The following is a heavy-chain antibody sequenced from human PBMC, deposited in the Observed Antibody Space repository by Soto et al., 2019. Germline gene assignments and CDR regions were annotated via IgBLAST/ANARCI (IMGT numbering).Heavy chain of an antibody. J-gene: IGHJ3*02. CDR3: AREAQTDADYGDYAAFDI. V-gene: IGHV1-18*01. D-gene: IGHD4-17*01. Sequence: GASVKVSCKASGYTFTSYGISWVRQAPGQGLEWMGWISAYNGNTNYAQKLQGGVTMTTDTSTSTAYMELRSLRSDDTAVYYCAREAQTDADYGDYAAFDIWGQGTMVTVSS. CDR2: ISAYNGNT. CDR1: GYTFTSYG.